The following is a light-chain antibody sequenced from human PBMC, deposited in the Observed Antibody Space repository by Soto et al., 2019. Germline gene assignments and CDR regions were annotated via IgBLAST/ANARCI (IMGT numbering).Light chain of an antibody. V-gene: IGKV3-11*01. CDR1: QSISSY. CDR2: DAS. Sequence: EIVLTQSPATLSLSPGERATLSCRASQSISSYLAWYQQKPDQAPRLLIYDASNRATGIPARFSGSGSGTDFTLTISSLEPEDFAVYYCHQGSTWTFTFGPGTKVDIK. J-gene: IGKJ3*01. CDR3: HQGSTWTFT.